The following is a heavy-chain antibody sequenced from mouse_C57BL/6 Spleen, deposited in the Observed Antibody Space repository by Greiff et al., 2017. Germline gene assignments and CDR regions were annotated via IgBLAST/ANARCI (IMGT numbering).Heavy chain of an antibody. CDR2: ISSGSSTI. D-gene: IGHD2-4*01. V-gene: IGHV5-17*01. CDR3: ARPYDYDRVYYAMDY. CDR1: GFTFSDYG. Sequence: DVKLVESGGGLVKPGGSLKLSCAASGFTFSDYGMHWVRQAPEKGLEWVAYISSGSSTISYADTVKGRFTISRDNAKNTLFLQMTSLRSEDTALYYCARPYDYDRVYYAMDYWGQGTSVTVSS. J-gene: IGHJ4*01.